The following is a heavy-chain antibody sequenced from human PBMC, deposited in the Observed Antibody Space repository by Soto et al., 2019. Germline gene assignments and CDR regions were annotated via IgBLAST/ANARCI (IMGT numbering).Heavy chain of an antibody. J-gene: IGHJ4*02. CDR1: GGSMNTYY. V-gene: IGHV4-59*08. CDR3: ARLGVYYQALAQ. D-gene: IGHD3-22*01. Sequence: SETLSLTCTVSGGSMNTYYWGWFRQPPGKGLEWIGYIYYSGTTTYSPSLKSRVTIAVDTSKNQFSLKLNSVTAADTAVYYCARLGVYYQALAQWGQGPLAPVSS. CDR2: IYYSGTT.